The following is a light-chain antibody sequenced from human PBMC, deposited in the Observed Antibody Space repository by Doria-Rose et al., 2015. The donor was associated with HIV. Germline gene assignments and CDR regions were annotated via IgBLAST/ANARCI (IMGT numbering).Light chain of an antibody. J-gene: IGKJ1*01. CDR3: HQYGTSWT. V-gene: IGKV3-20*01. CDR1: QSLSSNY. CDR2: DGS. Sequence: TQSPGTLSLSPGERATLSCRASQSLSSNYLVWYQQKPGQAPSLLIYDGSTRATGIPDRFSASGSGTDFTLTINRLEPEDFALYYCHQYGTSWTFGQGTKVEI.